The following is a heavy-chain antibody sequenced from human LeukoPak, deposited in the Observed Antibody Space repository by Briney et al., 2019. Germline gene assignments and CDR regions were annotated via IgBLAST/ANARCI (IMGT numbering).Heavy chain of an antibody. D-gene: IGHD4/OR15-4a*01. CDR2: VYNSGNT. J-gene: IGHJ5*02. CDR3: VARPLTALRAWFDP. Sequence: SETLSLTCTVPGGSISSSYWSWIRQPPGKGLEWIVSVYNSGNTKYNPSLESRVTMSVDTSKNQFSLKLTSVTAADTAVYYCVARPLTALRAWFDPWGQGILVTASS. CDR1: GGSISSSY. V-gene: IGHV4-59*08.